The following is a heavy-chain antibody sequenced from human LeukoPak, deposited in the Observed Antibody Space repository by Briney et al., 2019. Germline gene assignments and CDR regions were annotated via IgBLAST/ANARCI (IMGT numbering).Heavy chain of an antibody. D-gene: IGHD1-1*01. CDR2: IYHSGST. Sequence: PSQTLSLTCTVSGGSISSGGYYWSWIRQPPGKGLEWIGYIYHSGSTYYNPSLKSRVAISVDTSKNQFSLKLSSVTAADTAVYYCARVRMEFLVSYYYYGMDVWGQGTTVTVSS. J-gene: IGHJ6*02. CDR3: ARVRMEFLVSYYYYGMDV. CDR1: GGSISSGGYY. V-gene: IGHV4-30-2*05.